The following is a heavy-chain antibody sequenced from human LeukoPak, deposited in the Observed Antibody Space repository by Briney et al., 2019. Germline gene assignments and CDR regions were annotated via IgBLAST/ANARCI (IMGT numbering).Heavy chain of an antibody. V-gene: IGHV3-9*01. CDR3: AKDVRYSSSWPYYYYGMDV. Sequence: GRSLRLSCAASGFTFDDYAMHWVRQAPGKGLEWVSGISWNSGSIGYADSVKGRFTISRDNAKNSLYLQMNSLRAEDAALYYCAKDVRYSSSWPYYYYGMDVWGQGTTVTVSS. J-gene: IGHJ6*02. CDR1: GFTFDDYA. D-gene: IGHD6-13*01. CDR2: ISWNSGSI.